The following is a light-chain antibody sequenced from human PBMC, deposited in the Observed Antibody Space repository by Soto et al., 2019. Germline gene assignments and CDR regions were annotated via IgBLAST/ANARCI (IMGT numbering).Light chain of an antibody. CDR3: LQYNIYPFS. CDR2: KSS. CDR1: EEVRSW. V-gene: IGKV1-5*03. Sequence: DVQMTQSPLTLSASVGDRVTITCRASEEVRSWLAWYQQKPGKAPKLLIYKSSTLESGVPSRFSGYESGTDFTLTSSSLQPEDVATYYGLQYNIYPFSFGPGTKVEVK. J-gene: IGKJ3*01.